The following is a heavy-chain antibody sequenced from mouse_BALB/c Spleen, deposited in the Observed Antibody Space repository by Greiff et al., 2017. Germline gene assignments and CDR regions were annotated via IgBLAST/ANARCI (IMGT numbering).Heavy chain of an antibody. D-gene: IGHD2-4*01. J-gene: IGHJ3*01. CDR1: GFTFSSFG. Sequence: EVKLMESGGGLVQPGGSRKLSCAASGFTFSSFGMHWVRQAPEKGLEWVAYISSGSSTIYYADTVKGRFTISRDNPKNTLFLQMTSLRSEDTAMYYCARPDYGGFAYWGQGTLVTVSA. CDR3: ARPDYGGFAY. CDR2: ISSGSSTI. V-gene: IGHV5-17*02.